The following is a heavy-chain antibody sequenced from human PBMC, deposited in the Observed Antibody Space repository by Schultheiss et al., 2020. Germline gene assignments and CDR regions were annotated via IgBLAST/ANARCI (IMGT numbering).Heavy chain of an antibody. V-gene: IGHV4-61*02. CDR1: GGSISSGSYY. D-gene: IGHD4-17*01. J-gene: IGHJ4*02. Sequence: SETLSLTCTVSGGSISSGSYYWSWIRQPAGKGLEWIGRIYTSGSTNYNPSLKSRVTISVDTSKNQFSLKLSSVTAADPAVYYCARDDYGDGYFDYWGQGTLVTVSS. CDR3: ARDDYGDGYFDY. CDR2: IYTSGST.